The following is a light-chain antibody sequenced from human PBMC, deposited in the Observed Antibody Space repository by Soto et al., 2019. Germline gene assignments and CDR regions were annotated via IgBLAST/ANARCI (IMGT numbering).Light chain of an antibody. CDR1: QGISSY. CDR3: QHRDT. V-gene: IGKV1-9*01. Sequence: DIQLTQSPSFLSASVGDRVTITCRASQGISSYLAWYQQKLGKAPKLLIYAASTLQSGVPSRFSGSGSGTEFTLTISSLQPEDFATYYCQHRDTFGPGTKVDIK. CDR2: AAS. J-gene: IGKJ3*01.